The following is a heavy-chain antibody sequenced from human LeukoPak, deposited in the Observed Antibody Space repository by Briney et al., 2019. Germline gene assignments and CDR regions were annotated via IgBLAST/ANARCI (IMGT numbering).Heavy chain of an antibody. CDR2: ISGYNGNT. CDR3: ARAFADSGSYPPSY. Sequence: ASVKVSCKASGYSFTNYGITWVRQAPGQGLEWMGWISGYNGNTNYAQKFQGGVTMTTETSTSTAYMELRSLRSDDTAVYYCARAFADSGSYPPSYWGQGTPVTVSS. CDR1: GYSFTNYG. J-gene: IGHJ4*02. V-gene: IGHV1-18*01. D-gene: IGHD1-26*01.